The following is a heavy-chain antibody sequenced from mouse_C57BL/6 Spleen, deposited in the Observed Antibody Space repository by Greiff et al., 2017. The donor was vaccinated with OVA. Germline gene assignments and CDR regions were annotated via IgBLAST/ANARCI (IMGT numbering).Heavy chain of an antibody. D-gene: IGHD4-1*01. J-gene: IGHJ2*01. CDR3: AVTGTDYFDY. Sequence: VQLQQPGAELVRPGSSVKLSCKASGYTFTSYWMDWVKQRPGQGLEWIGNIYPSDSETHYNQKFKDKATLTVDKSSSTAYMQLSSLTSEDSAVYYCAVTGTDYFDYWGQGTTLTVSS. CDR1: GYTFTSYW. CDR2: IYPSDSET. V-gene: IGHV1-61*01.